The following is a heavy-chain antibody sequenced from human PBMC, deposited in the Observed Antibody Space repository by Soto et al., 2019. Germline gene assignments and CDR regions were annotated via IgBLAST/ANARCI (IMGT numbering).Heavy chain of an antibody. CDR2: IYYSGST. CDR3: ARGDPLLWFGEKVYYGMDV. Sequence: QVQLQESGPGLVKPSETLSLTCTVSGGSISSYYWSWIRQPPGKGLEWIGYIYYSGSTNYNPSLNGRVTISVETPKNQFAVKLSSVTAADTAVYYCARGDPLLWFGEKVYYGMDVWGQGTTVTVSS. D-gene: IGHD3-10*01. CDR1: GGSISSYY. J-gene: IGHJ6*02. V-gene: IGHV4-59*01.